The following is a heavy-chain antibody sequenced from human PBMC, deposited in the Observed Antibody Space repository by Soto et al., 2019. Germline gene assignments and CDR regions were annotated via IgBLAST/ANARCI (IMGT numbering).Heavy chain of an antibody. J-gene: IGHJ5*02. CDR3: ARTSPRGSGTWFDP. Sequence: QVQLQESGPGLVKPSQTLSLTCTVSGGSISRDDYYWSWIRQPPGKGLEWIGYIYYSGSSYYNPSLKSRVTISIDTSKNQLSLKLSSVPAADTAVYYCARTSPRGSGTWFDPWGQGTLVTVSS. CDR2: IYYSGSS. V-gene: IGHV4-30-4*01. D-gene: IGHD3-10*01. CDR1: GGSISRDDYY.